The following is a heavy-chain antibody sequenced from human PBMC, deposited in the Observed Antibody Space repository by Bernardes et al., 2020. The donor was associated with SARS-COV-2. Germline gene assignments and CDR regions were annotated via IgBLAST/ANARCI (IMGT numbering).Heavy chain of an antibody. CDR2: IIPIFGTT. D-gene: IGHD2-2*01. J-gene: IGHJ3*01. Sequence: SVKASCKASGGTIYMFVMSWVRQAPGRRLEWMGGIIPIFGTTHYAQKFQGRVTITADESTSTAYLELRSLRSEDTAIYFCARGRDIVVEPSDSDASDVWGQGTMVTVST. V-gene: IGHV1-69*13. CDR3: ARGRDIVVEPSDSDASDV. CDR1: GGTIYMFV.